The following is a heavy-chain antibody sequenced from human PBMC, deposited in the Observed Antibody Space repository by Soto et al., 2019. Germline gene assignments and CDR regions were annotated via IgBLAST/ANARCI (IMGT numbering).Heavy chain of an antibody. CDR1: GFTFSSYW. J-gene: IGHJ4*02. Sequence: EVQLVESGGGLVQPGGSLRLSCAASGFTFSSYWMRWVRQAPGKGLVWVSRINSDGSSTSYADSVKGRFTISRDNAKNTLYLQMNSLRAEDTAVYYCARAWVQLWPTDSWGQGTLVTVSS. D-gene: IGHD5-18*01. V-gene: IGHV3-74*01. CDR2: INSDGSST. CDR3: ARAWVQLWPTDS.